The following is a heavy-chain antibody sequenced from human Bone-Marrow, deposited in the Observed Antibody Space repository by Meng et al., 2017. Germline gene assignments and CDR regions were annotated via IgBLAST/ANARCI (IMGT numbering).Heavy chain of an antibody. J-gene: IGHJ4*02. CDR3: ARGSSSSWPNFDY. CDR1: GDSISSGVYY. CDR2: IYYRGST. D-gene: IGHD6-13*01. V-gene: IGHV4-31*03. Sequence: QVQLQESGPGLVKPSQTLSLTCTVSGDSISSGVYYWSWIRQHPGKGLEWMGYIYYRGSTHYSPSLKSRLTMSLDTSKNQVSLKLSSVTAADTAVYYCARGSSSSWPNFDYWGQGTLVTVSS.